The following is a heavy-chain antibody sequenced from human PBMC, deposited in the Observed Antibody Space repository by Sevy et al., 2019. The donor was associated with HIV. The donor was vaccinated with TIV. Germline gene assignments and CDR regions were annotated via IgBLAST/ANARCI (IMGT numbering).Heavy chain of an antibody. J-gene: IGHJ3*02. Sequence: ASVKVSCKASGYTFTSYGISWVRQAPGQGLEWMGWISAYNGNTNYAQKLQGRVTMTPDTSTSTAYMELRSLRSDDTAVYYCVRDQGYRWPRGAFDIWGQGTMVTVSS. CDR2: ISAYNGNT. D-gene: IGHD3-16*02. CDR3: VRDQGYRWPRGAFDI. CDR1: GYTFTSYG. V-gene: IGHV1-18*04.